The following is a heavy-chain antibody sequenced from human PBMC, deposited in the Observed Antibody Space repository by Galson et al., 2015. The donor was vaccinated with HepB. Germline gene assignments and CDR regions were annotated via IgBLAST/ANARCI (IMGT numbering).Heavy chain of an antibody. CDR1: GFTFSSYA. CDR3: AKEDDYGDYPPNSGGVDY. V-gene: IGHV3-23*01. Sequence: SLRLSCAASGFTFSSYAMSWVRQAPGKGLEWVSAISGSGGSTYYADSVKGRFTISRDNSKNTLYLQMNSLRAEDTAVYYCAKEDDYGDYPPNSGGVDYWGQGTLVTVSS. J-gene: IGHJ4*02. CDR2: ISGSGGST. D-gene: IGHD4-17*01.